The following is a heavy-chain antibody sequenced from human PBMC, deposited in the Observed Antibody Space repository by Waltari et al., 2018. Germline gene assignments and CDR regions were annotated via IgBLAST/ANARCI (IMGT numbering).Heavy chain of an antibody. CDR2: ISGSGGST. CDR1: GFTFSRYA. J-gene: IGHJ6*02. CDR3: AATTVYYYYGMDV. Sequence: EVQLLESGGGLVQPGGSLRLSCAASGFTFSRYAMSWVRQAPGKGLEWVSAISGSGGSTYYADSVKGRFTISRDNSKNTLYLQMNSLRAEDTAVYYCAATTVYYYYGMDVWGQGTTVTVSS. D-gene: IGHD1-26*01. V-gene: IGHV3-23*01.